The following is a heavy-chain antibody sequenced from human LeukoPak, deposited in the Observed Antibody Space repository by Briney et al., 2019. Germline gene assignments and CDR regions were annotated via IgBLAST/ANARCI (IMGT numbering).Heavy chain of an antibody. V-gene: IGHV3-30*02. Sequence: GGSLRLSCAASGFTFSSYGMHWVRQAPGKGLEWVAFIRYDGSNKYYADSVKGRFTISRDNFKNTLYLQMNSLRAEDAAVYYCAKPLNWGVNYDFWSGYYTGDYWGQGTLVTVSS. CDR2: IRYDGSNK. CDR3: AKPLNWGVNYDFWSGYYTGDY. D-gene: IGHD3-3*01. J-gene: IGHJ4*02. CDR1: GFTFSSYG.